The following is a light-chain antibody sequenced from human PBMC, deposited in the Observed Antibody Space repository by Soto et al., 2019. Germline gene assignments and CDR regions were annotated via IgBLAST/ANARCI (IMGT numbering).Light chain of an antibody. J-gene: IGKJ5*01. V-gene: IGKV3-11*01. CDR1: QSVSSN. CDR3: QRGDT. Sequence: EIVLTQSPATLSLSPGERATLSCRASQSVSSNLAWYQQKPGQAPRLLIYDASNRATGIPARFSGSGSGTDFTLTISSLEPEDFAVYYSQRGDTFGQGTRLEIK. CDR2: DAS.